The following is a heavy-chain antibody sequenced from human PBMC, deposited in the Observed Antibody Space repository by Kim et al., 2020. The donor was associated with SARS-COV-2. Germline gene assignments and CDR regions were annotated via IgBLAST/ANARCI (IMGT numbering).Heavy chain of an antibody. CDR1: GFTFGDYA. J-gene: IGHJ3*02. CDR2: IRSKANGGTT. V-gene: IGHV3-49*03. Sequence: GGSLRLSCTASGFTFGDYAMSWFRQAPGKGLEWVGFIRSKANGGTTEYAASVKGRFTISRDDSKSIAYLQMNSLKTEDTAVYYCTRGIRDCSSTSCYDDAFDIWGQGTMVTVSS. D-gene: IGHD2-2*01. CDR3: TRGIRDCSSTSCYDDAFDI.